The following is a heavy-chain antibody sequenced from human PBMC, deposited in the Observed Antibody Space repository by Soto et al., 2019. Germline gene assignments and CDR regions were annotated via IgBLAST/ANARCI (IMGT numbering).Heavy chain of an antibody. Sequence: QVQLVQSGAEVKKPGASVKVSCKASGYTFTSYGISWVRQAPGQGVEWMGWISAYNGNTNYAQKLQGRVTMTTDTSTSTAYMELRSLRSDDTAVYYCARLTIFGADYYYYGMDVWGQGTTVTVSS. CDR2: ISAYNGNT. V-gene: IGHV1-18*01. D-gene: IGHD3-3*01. CDR3: ARLTIFGADYYYYGMDV. CDR1: GYTFTSYG. J-gene: IGHJ6*02.